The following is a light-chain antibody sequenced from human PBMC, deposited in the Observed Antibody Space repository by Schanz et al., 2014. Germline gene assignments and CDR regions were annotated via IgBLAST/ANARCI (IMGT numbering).Light chain of an antibody. Sequence: QSALTQPASVSGSPGQSITISCTGTSSDVGGYNYVSWYQQHPGKAPKLMIYDVSNRPSGVSNRFSGSKSGNTASLTISGLQADDEADYYCSSYAGSNNWVFGGGTKVTVL. CDR3: SSYAGSNNWV. V-gene: IGLV2-14*01. CDR2: DVS. CDR1: SSDVGGYNY. J-gene: IGLJ3*02.